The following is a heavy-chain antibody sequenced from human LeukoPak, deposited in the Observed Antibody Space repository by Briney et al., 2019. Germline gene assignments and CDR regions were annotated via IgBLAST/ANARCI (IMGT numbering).Heavy chain of an antibody. CDR3: ARFRAVPAAIFDY. D-gene: IGHD2-2*01. Sequence: ASVKVSRKASGYTFTSYAMHWVRQAPGQRLEWMGWINAGNGNTKYSQKFQGRVTITRDTSASTAYMELSSLRSEDTAVYYCARFRAVPAAIFDYWGQGTLVTVSS. CDR1: GYTFTSYA. V-gene: IGHV1-3*01. CDR2: INAGNGNT. J-gene: IGHJ4*02.